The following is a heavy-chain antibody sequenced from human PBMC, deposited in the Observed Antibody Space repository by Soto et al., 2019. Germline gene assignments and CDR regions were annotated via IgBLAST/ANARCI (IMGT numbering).Heavy chain of an antibody. V-gene: IGHV3-21*01. D-gene: IGHD2-2*01. Sequence: PGGSLRRSCTVYGFAFNNYGINWVRQAPGRGLEWVSSISKSDYTYYSDSVKGRFTISRDNAKNSVSLQMNTLRVEDTAVYYCAREDSIIIPAVSDFWGQGTLVPVSS. CDR3: AREDSIIIPAVSDF. CDR2: ISKSDYT. J-gene: IGHJ4*02. CDR1: GFAFNNYG.